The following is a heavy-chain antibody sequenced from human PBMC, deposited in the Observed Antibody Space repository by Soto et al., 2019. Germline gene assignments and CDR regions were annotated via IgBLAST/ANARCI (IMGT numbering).Heavy chain of an antibody. CDR2: IYGGGTT. CDR1: GFSVSSKY. D-gene: IGHD6-19*01. V-gene: IGHV3-53*01. Sequence: EVQLVESGGGLIQPGGSLRLSCAASGFSVSSKYMTWVRQAPGKGLEWVSVIYGGGTTYYADSVKGRFTISRDNSKNTLYLQMNNLRAEDTAVYYCVQTTGWPGFDFWGKGTLVIVSS. J-gene: IGHJ4*02. CDR3: VQTTGWPGFDF.